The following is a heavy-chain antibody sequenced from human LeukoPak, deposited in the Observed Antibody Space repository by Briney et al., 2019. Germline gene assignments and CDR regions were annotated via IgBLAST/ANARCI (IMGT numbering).Heavy chain of an antibody. Sequence: GGSLRLSCAVSGLTFDGYARHWVRQAPGKGLEWVSLISGGGGSRYYAGSVKGRFTVSRDNSKNSLSLQMNRLRTEDTAFYSCAKGADPLTWRMTTVAGTRFDFWGQGTLVTVSS. CDR3: AKGADPLTWRMTTVAGTRFDF. J-gene: IGHJ4*02. CDR1: GLTFDGYA. D-gene: IGHD6-19*01. CDR2: ISGGGGSR. V-gene: IGHV3-43*02.